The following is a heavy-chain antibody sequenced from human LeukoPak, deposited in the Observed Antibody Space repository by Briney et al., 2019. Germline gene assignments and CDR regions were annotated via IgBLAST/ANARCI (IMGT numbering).Heavy chain of an antibody. CDR3: ARVALRDFWSWDFDY. CDR2: INPNSGGT. Sequence: ASVKVSCKASGYTFTGYYMHWVRQAPGQGLEWMGWINPNSGGTNYAQKFRGRVTMTRDTSISTAYMELSRLRSDDTAVYYCARVALRDFWSWDFDYWGQGTLVTVSS. J-gene: IGHJ4*02. V-gene: IGHV1-2*02. CDR1: GYTFTGYY. D-gene: IGHD3-3*01.